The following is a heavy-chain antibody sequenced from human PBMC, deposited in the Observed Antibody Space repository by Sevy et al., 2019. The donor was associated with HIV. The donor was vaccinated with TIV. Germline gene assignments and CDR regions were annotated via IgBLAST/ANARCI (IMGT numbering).Heavy chain of an antibody. CDR3: ASTSGQLDNYYYYYYMDV. CDR2: IIPIFDTA. V-gene: IGHV1-69*06. D-gene: IGHD6-6*01. CDR1: GGTFSSYA. Sequence: ASVKVSCKASGGTFSSYAISWVRQAPGQGLEWMGGIIPIFDTANYAQKFQGRVTITADKSTSTAYMELSSLRSEDTAVYYCASTSGQLDNYYYYYYMDVWDKGTTVTVSS. J-gene: IGHJ6*03.